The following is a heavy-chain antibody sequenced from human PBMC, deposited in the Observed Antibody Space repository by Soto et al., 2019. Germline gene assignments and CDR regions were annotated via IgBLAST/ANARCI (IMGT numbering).Heavy chain of an antibody. V-gene: IGHV1-69*02. CDR2: IIPIVGIT. CDR3: AGNKSPADAFDI. Sequence: QVQLVQSGAEVKKPGSSVKVSCKASGGTFSSYTINWLRQAPGQGLEWMGRIIPIVGITHYTQRFQGRVTITADKPTSTAYMELSSLRSDDTAVYYCAGNKSPADAFDIWAQGTKVTVSS. J-gene: IGHJ3*02. CDR1: GGTFSSYT.